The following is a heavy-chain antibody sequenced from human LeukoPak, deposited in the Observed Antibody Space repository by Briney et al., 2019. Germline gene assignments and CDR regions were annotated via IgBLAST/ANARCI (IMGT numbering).Heavy chain of an antibody. D-gene: IGHD6-13*01. Sequence: GSSVKVSCKASGGTFSSYAISWVRQAPGQGLEWMGGIIPIFGTANYAQKFQGRVTITTDESTSTAYMELSSLRSEDTAVYYCARGTAAGSPFDYWGQGTLVTVSS. J-gene: IGHJ4*02. V-gene: IGHV1-69*05. CDR2: IIPIFGTA. CDR3: ARGTAAGSPFDY. CDR1: GGTFSSYA.